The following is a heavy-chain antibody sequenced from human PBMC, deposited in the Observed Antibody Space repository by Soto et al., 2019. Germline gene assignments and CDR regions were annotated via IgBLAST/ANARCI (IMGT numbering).Heavy chain of an antibody. D-gene: IGHD2-8*01. CDR1: GFTFSSFW. Sequence: PGGSLRLSCAASGFTFSSFWMDWVRQTPGKGLEWVANINPDGSEKHYVDSVQGRFTVSRDNSKNTLYLQMNSLRAEDTAVYYCASRSATVLSLTYWGPGTQVTVSS. CDR2: INPDGSEK. V-gene: IGHV3-7*03. CDR3: ASRSATVLSLTY. J-gene: IGHJ4*02.